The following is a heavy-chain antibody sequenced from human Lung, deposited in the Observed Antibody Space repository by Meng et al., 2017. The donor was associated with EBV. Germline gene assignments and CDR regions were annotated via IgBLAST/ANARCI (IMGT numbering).Heavy chain of an antibody. J-gene: IGHJ4*02. CDR2: INPSTGTT. CDR3: ARGDGGNGSDY. Sequence: VQVVQSGAEVKKPGAEVTVSGNASGYTFTIYYIHWVRQAPGQGLEWMGIINPSTGTTTYAQNLQGRVTMTRDTYTSTVYMELSSLRSEDTAVYYCARGDGGNGSDYWGQGTLVTVSS. V-gene: IGHV1-46*04. CDR1: GYTFTIYY. D-gene: IGHD4-23*01.